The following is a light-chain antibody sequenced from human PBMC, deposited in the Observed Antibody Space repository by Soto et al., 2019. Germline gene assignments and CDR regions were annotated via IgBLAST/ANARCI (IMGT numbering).Light chain of an antibody. CDR2: WAS. CDR1: QSVLYSSNNKNY. J-gene: IGKJ3*01. Sequence: DIVMTQSPDSLAVSLGERATINCKSSQSVLYSSNNKNYLAWYQHKPGQPPKLLISWASTREFGVPDRFSGSGSGTDFTLTINSLQAEDVAVYYCQQYYSSPQTFGPGTKVDIK. V-gene: IGKV4-1*01. CDR3: QQYYSSPQT.